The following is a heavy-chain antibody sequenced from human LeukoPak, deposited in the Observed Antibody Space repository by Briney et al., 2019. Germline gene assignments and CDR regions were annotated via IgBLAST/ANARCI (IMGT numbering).Heavy chain of an antibody. D-gene: IGHD4-11*01. CDR1: GFTSSSYG. CDR3: ARSKRPIRAFDI. CDR2: IYSGGST. J-gene: IGHJ3*02. V-gene: IGHV3-53*01. Sequence: PGGTLRLSCAASGFTSSSYGMSWVRQAPGKGLEWVSVIYSGGSTYYADSVKGRFTISRDNSKNTLYLQMNSLRAEDTAVYYCARSKRPIRAFDIWGQGTMVTVSS.